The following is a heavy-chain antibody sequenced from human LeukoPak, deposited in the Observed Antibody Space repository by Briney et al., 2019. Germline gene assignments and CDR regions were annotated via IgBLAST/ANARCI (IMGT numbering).Heavy chain of an antibody. CDR1: GGSFSGYY. V-gene: IGHV4-34*01. CDR2: INHSGST. CDR3: ARAGGLSWRRYYYMDV. Sequence: SETLSLTCAVYGGSFSGYYWSWIRQPPGKGLEWIGEINHSGSTNYNPSLKSRVTISVDTSKNQFSLKLSSVTAADTAVYYCARAGGLSWRRYYYMDVWGKGTTVTVSS. J-gene: IGHJ6*03. D-gene: IGHD3-16*02.